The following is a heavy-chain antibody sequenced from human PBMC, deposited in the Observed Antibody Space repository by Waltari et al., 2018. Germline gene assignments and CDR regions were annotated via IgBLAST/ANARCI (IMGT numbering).Heavy chain of an antibody. CDR2: MSPNSGNT. V-gene: IGHV1-8*01. D-gene: IGHD2-2*01. CDR1: GYTFTSYD. CDR3: ARDVGYCSSTSCYVWGGYYYYMDV. J-gene: IGHJ6*03. Sequence: QVQLVQSGAEVKKPGASVKVSCKASGYTFTSYDINWVRQATGQGLEWMGWMSPNSGNTGYAQKFQGRVTMTRNTSISTAYMELSSLRSEDTAVYYCARDVGYCSSTSCYVWGGYYYYMDVWGKGTTVTVSS.